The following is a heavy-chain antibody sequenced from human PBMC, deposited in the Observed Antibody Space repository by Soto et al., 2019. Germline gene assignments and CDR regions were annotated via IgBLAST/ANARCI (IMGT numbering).Heavy chain of an antibody. D-gene: IGHD4-17*01. CDR2: ISIYNGNK. CDR3: ARRYGDPSSAAGFDH. CDR1: GYTLTNYG. Sequence: GAEVKKPGASVKVSCKASGYTLTNYGISWVRQAPGQGLEWMGWISIYNGNKNYAEKFHGRVTMTTDTSTSTAYMELRSLRSDDTAVYYCARRYGDPSSAAGFDHWGQGTLVTVSS. V-gene: IGHV1-18*01. J-gene: IGHJ4*02.